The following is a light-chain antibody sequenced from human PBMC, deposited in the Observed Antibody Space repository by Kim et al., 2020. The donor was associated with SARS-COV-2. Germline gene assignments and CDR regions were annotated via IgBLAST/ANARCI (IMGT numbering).Light chain of an antibody. CDR2: KAS. Sequence: DIQMTQSPSTLSASVGDTVTVTCRASQSINSWLAWYQQKPGKAPKLLIYKASNVQSGVPSRFSGSGFGTEFALTISTLQPDDFATYYCQQYDSYSGYSFGQGTKLEI. CDR3: QQYDSYSGYS. CDR1: QSINSW. V-gene: IGKV1-5*03. J-gene: IGKJ2*03.